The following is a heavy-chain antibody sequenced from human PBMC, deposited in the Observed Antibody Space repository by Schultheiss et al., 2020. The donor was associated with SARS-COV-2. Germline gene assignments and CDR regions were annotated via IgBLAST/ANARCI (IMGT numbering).Heavy chain of an antibody. D-gene: IGHD2-2*01. CDR1: GGSISSYY. CDR2: IYTSGST. J-gene: IGHJ5*02. V-gene: IGHV4-4*07. Sequence: GSLRLSCTVSGGSISSYYWSWIRQPAGKGLEWIGRIYTSGSTNYNPSLKSRVTMSVDTSKNQFSLKLSSVTAADTAVYYCARDCSSTSCTNWFDPWGQGTLVTVSS. CDR3: ARDCSSTSCTNWFDP.